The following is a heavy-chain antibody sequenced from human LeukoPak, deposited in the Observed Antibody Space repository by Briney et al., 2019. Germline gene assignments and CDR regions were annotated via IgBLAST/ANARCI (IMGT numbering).Heavy chain of an antibody. Sequence: GGSLRLSCAASGFTFSSYAMTWVRQAPGKGLEWVSRISGSGSSTYDADSVKGRFTISRDNSKNTLYLQMNRLRAEGTAVYYCANDFWSGYFYFDYWGQGILVTVSS. CDR1: GFTFSSYA. D-gene: IGHD3-3*01. CDR2: ISGSGSST. V-gene: IGHV3-23*01. J-gene: IGHJ4*02. CDR3: ANDFWSGYFYFDY.